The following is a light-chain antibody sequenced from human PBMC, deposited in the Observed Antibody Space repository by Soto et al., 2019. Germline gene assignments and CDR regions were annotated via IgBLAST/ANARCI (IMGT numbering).Light chain of an antibody. Sequence: DIQMTQSPSSLSASVGDRVTITCRASQSIRDYLNWYQQKPGKAPNLLIYASSILQSGVPSRFSGSGSGTDFTLTSTSLQPEDFATYYCQQSRGTSLTFGGGTKVEVK. V-gene: IGKV1-39*01. CDR3: QQSRGTSLT. J-gene: IGKJ4*01. CDR2: ASS. CDR1: QSIRDY.